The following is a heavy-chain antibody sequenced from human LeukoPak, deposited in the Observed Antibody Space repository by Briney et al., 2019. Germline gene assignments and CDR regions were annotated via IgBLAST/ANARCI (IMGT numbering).Heavy chain of an antibody. V-gene: IGHV4-59*01. Sequence: SETLSLTCTVSGGSINSYYWSWIRQPPGKGLEWIGCISHSGSTNYNPSLKSRVTISVDTSKNQFALKLSSVTAADTAVYYCARDIGMVRGVMTASRRAFDIWGQGTMVTVSS. CDR3: ARDIGMVRGVMTASRRAFDI. CDR1: GGSINSYY. J-gene: IGHJ3*02. CDR2: ISHSGST. D-gene: IGHD3-10*01.